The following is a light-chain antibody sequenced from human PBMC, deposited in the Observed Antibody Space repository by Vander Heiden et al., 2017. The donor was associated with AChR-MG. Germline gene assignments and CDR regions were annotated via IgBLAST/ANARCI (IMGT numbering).Light chain of an antibody. V-gene: IGKV3-11*01. CDR2: DAS. Sequence: EIVLTQSPAPLPLSPGERATLSCRAIQSVSGYLAWYQQKPGQAPRLLIYDASNRATGIPARFSGSGSGTDFTLTISSLEPEDFAVYYCQQRSNWPLTFGGGTKVEIK. CDR1: QSVSGY. J-gene: IGKJ4*01. CDR3: QQRSNWPLT.